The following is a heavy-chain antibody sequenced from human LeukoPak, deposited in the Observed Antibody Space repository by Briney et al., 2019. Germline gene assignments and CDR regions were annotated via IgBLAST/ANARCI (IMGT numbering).Heavy chain of an antibody. CDR3: AGHGPSVILWFGELLNWFDP. CDR1: GGSFSGYY. Sequence: SETLSLTCAVYGGSFSGYYWSWIRPPPGKGLEWIGSIYYSGSTYYNPSLKSRVTISVDTSKNQFSLKLSSVTAADTAVYYCAGHGPSVILWFGELLNWFDPWGQGTLVTVSS. J-gene: IGHJ5*02. D-gene: IGHD3-10*01. CDR2: IYYSGST. V-gene: IGHV4-34*01.